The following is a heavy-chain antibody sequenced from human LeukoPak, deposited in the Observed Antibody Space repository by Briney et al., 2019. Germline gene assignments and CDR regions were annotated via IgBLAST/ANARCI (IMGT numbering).Heavy chain of an antibody. CDR1: GFTFSDYW. CDR2: IKKDGSDK. J-gene: IGHJ4*02. D-gene: IGHD3-10*01. V-gene: IGHV3-7*01. CDR3: ATHGERCFNY. Sequence: GGSLRLSCAASGFTFSDYWIDWVRQAPGKGLEWVANIKKDGSDKYFLESVKGRFTISRDNAKNSLFLQMNSLRAEDTAVYYCATHGERCFNYWGQGTLVTVSS.